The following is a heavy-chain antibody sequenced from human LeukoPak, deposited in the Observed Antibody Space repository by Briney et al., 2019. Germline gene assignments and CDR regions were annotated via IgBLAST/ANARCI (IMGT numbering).Heavy chain of an antibody. D-gene: IGHD3-22*01. CDR2: IYYSGST. Sequence: TASETLSLTCTVSGGSISSYYWSWIRQPPGKGLEWIGYIYYSGSTNYNPSLKSRVTISVDTSKNQFSLKLSSVTAADTAVYYCARGRREYYYDSSGYYSDYWGQGTLVTVSS. CDR3: ARGRREYYYDSSGYYSDY. CDR1: GGSISSYY. V-gene: IGHV4-59*01. J-gene: IGHJ4*02.